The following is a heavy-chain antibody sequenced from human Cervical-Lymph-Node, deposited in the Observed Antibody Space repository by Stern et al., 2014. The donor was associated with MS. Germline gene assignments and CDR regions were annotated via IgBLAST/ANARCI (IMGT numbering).Heavy chain of an antibody. CDR3: ARGTGYSYYFDY. Sequence: QVQLVQSGAEVKKPGASVEVSCKASGYTFTDHYIHWVRQAPGPGLEWQGVINPSGGSTTNAKKFPGTVTMTREPSPSTVHMELRSLRSEDTAVYYCARGTGYSYYFDYWGQGTLVTVSS. CDR2: INPSGGST. CDR1: GYTFTDHY. D-gene: IGHD3/OR15-3a*01. V-gene: IGHV1-46*01. J-gene: IGHJ4*02.